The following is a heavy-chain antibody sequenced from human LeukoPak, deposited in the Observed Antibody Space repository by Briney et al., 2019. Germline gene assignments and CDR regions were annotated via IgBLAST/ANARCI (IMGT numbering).Heavy chain of an antibody. V-gene: IGHV4-30-4*01. J-gene: IGHJ6*02. CDR2: IYYSGST. CDR3: ARDHGNRYYYYGMDV. D-gene: IGHD1-14*01. Sequence: SETLSLTCTVSGGSISSYYWSWIRQPPGKGLEWIGYIYYSGSTFYNPSLKSRVTISVDTSKNQFSLRLSSVTAADTAVYYCARDHGNRYYYYGMDVWGQGTTVTVSS. CDR1: GGSISSYY.